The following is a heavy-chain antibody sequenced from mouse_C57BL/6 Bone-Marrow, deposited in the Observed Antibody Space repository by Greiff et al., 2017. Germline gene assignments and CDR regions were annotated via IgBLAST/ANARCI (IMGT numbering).Heavy chain of an antibody. CDR2: IRSKSNNYAT. Sequence: EVNVVESGGGLVQPKGSLKLSCAASGFSFNTYAMNWVRQAPGKGLEWVARIRSKSNNYATYYADSVKDRFTISRDDSESMLYLQMNNLKTEDTAMYYCVRDSSGPFAYWGQGTLVTVSA. CDR1: GFSFNTYA. D-gene: IGHD3-2*02. CDR3: VRDSSGPFAY. V-gene: IGHV10-1*01. J-gene: IGHJ3*01.